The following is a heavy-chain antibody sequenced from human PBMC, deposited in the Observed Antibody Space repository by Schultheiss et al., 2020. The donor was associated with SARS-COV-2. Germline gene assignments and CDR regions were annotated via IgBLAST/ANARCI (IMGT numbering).Heavy chain of an antibody. V-gene: IGHV4-59*12. J-gene: IGHJ4*02. CDR2: IYHSGST. D-gene: IGHD1-26*01. CDR3: ARGGVGATQDY. CDR1: GGSISSYY. Sequence: SETLSLTCTVSGGSISSYYWSWIRQPPGKGLEWIGYIYHSGSTYYNPSLKSRVTISVDTSKNQFSLKLSSVTAADTAVYYCARGGVGATQDYWGQGTLVTVSS.